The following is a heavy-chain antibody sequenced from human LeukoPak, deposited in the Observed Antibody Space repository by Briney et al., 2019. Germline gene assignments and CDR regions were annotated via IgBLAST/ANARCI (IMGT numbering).Heavy chain of an antibody. J-gene: IGHJ5*02. Sequence: ASVKVSCKASGYTFTDYALHWVRQVPGQRLEWMVWINAGNGNTKYSQKFQGRVTITRDTSASTAYMELSSPRSEDTAVYYCARRLGYCSGGSCGTGGWFDPWGQGTLVTVSS. CDR3: ARRLGYCSGGSCGTGGWFDP. V-gene: IGHV1-3*01. CDR2: INAGNGNT. D-gene: IGHD2-15*01. CDR1: GYTFTDYA.